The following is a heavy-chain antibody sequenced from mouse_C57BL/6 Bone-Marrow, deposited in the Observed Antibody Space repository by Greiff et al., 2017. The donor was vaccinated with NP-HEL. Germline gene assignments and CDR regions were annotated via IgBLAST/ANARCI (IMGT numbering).Heavy chain of an antibody. D-gene: IGHD2-1*01. Sequence: QVQLKQSGAELARPGASVKLSCKASGYTFTSYGISWVKQRTGQGLEWIGEIYPRSGNTYYNEKFKGKATLTADKSSSTAYMELRSLTSEDSAVYFCHIYYGIFAYWGQGTLVTVSA. CDR2: IYPRSGNT. J-gene: IGHJ3*01. CDR1: GYTFTSYG. V-gene: IGHV1-81*01. CDR3: HIYYGIFAY.